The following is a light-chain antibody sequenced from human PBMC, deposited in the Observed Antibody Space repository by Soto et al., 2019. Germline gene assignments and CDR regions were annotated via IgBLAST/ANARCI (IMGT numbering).Light chain of an antibody. J-gene: IGKJ2*01. V-gene: IGKV3-20*01. CDR1: QSVSSSY. Sequence: EIVLTQSPGTLSLSPGERATLSCRASQSVSSSYLARYQQKPGQAPRLLIYGASSKATGIPDRFSGSGSGTDFTLTISRLEPEDFAVYYCQQYGSSPLYIFGQGTKLEIK. CDR3: QQYGSSPLYI. CDR2: GAS.